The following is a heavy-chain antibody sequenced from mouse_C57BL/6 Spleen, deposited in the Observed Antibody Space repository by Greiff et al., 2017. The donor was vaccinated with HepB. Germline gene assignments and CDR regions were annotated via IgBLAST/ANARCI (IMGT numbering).Heavy chain of an antibody. CDR1: GFTFSDYG. CDR3: ASTGTWTY. V-gene: IGHV5-17*01. J-gene: IGHJ3*01. Sequence: EVKVVESGGGLVKPGGSLKLSCAASGFTFSDYGMHWVRQAPEKGLEWVAYISSGSSTIYYADTVKGRFTISRDNAKNTLFLQMTSLRSEDTAMYYCASTGTWTYWGQGTLVTVSA. D-gene: IGHD4-1*02. CDR2: ISSGSSTI.